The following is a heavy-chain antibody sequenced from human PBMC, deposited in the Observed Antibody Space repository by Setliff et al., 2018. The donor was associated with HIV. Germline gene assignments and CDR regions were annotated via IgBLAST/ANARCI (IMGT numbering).Heavy chain of an antibody. J-gene: IGHJ4*02. V-gene: IGHV1-18*01. CDR2: ISPYNGNT. CDR1: GYSFASYD. D-gene: IGHD3-9*01. CDR3: ARANYDILTAFEGEGDY. Sequence: ASVKVSCKASGYSFASYDITWVRQAPGQGLEWMGWISPYNGNTNYAQKLQGRVTMTTDTSTSTAYLELRSLRSDDTAVYYCARANYDILTAFEGEGDYWGQGTLVTVTS.